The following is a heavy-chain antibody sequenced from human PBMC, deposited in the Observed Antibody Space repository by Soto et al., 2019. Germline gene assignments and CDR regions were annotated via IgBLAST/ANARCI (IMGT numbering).Heavy chain of an antibody. CDR2: IIPIFGTA. Sequence: SVKVSCKASGGTFSSYAISWVRQAPGQGLEWMGGIIPIFGTANYAQKFQGRVTITADESTSTAYMELSSLRSEDTAVYYCARGGIEVAGIHPWFDPWGQGTLVTVSS. D-gene: IGHD6-19*01. CDR3: ARGGIEVAGIHPWFDP. V-gene: IGHV1-69*13. J-gene: IGHJ5*02. CDR1: GGTFSSYA.